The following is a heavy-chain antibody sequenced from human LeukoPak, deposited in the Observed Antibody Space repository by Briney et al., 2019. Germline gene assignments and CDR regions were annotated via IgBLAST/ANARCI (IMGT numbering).Heavy chain of an antibody. CDR2: INPSGGST. D-gene: IGHD2-2*01. CDR3: ARGYCSSTSCYAGSTPFDY. Sequence: GASVKISCKASGYTFTSYYMHWVRQAPGQGLEWMGIINPSGGSTSYAQKFQGRVTMTRDMSTSTVYRELSSLRSEDTAVYYCARGYCSSTSCYAGSTPFDYWGQGTLVTVSS. CDR1: GYTFTSYY. J-gene: IGHJ4*02. V-gene: IGHV1-46*01.